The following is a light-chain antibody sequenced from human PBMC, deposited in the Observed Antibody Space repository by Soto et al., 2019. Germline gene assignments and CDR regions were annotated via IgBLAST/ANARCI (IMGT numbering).Light chain of an antibody. CDR3: QQFDEYWT. CDR2: KVS. V-gene: IGKV1-5*03. J-gene: IGKJ1*01. CDR1: QSINQW. Sequence: DIQLTQSPSTLSASVGDRVTITCRASQSINQWLTWYQQKPGKAPKLLIYKVSTLENGVPSRFSGSGSGTEFTLTTSILQPDDFATYYCQQFDEYWTFGQGTKVEIK.